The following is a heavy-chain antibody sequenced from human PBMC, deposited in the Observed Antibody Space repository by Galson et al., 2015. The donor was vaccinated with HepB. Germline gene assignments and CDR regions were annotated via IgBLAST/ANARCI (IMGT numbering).Heavy chain of an antibody. V-gene: IGHV5-51*01. D-gene: IGHD4-17*01. J-gene: IGHJ6*02. CDR3: ARRGRDGDYYYGMDV. Sequence: QSGAEVKKPGESLKISCKGSGYSFTSYWIGWVRQMPGKGLEWMGIIYPGDSDTRYSPSFQGQVTISADKSISTAYLQWSSLKASDTAKYYCARRGRDGDYYYGMDVWGQGTTVTVSS. CDR1: GYSFTSYW. CDR2: IYPGDSDT.